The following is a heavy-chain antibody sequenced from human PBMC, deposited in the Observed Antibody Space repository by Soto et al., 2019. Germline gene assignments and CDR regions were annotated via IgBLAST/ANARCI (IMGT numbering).Heavy chain of an antibody. CDR3: ARGLGGRMDD. Sequence: QVQLVQSGAEVKQPGSSVRVSCKASGTIFSSYTISWVRQAPGQGLEWMGRIIPILGETNSEQKFQGRVTLTADKSTNTAYMELNRLRLEDTALYYCARGLGGRMDDWGQGTTVTVAS. V-gene: IGHV1-69*08. J-gene: IGHJ6*02. D-gene: IGHD3-16*01. CDR1: GTIFSSYT. CDR2: IIPILGET.